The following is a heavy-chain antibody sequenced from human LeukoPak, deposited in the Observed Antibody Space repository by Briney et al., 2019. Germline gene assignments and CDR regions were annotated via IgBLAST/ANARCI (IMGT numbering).Heavy chain of an antibody. CDR3: ARGAHKRADYGGFFDY. CDR2: TNRRGDIT. CDR1: GYTFGDYG. J-gene: IGHJ4*02. Sequence: GGSLRLSCAASGYTFGDYGMSWVRQVPGKGLEWVSGTNRRGDITGYADFVKGRFTISRDNAKNSLYLQMNSLRAEDTAVYYCARGAHKRADYGGFFDYWGQKTLVTVSS. V-gene: IGHV3-20*04. D-gene: IGHD4-23*01.